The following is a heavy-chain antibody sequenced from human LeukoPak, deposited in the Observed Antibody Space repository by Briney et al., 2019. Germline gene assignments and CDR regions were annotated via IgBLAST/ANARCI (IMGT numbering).Heavy chain of an antibody. D-gene: IGHD1-26*01. CDR2: TYYRSKWYT. CDR3: ARDIGSSRPFDY. CDR1: GDSVSGNRAA. Sequence: SQTLSLTCAISGDSVSGNRAAWNWIRQSPSRGLEWLGRTYYRSKWYTDSAVSLKSRMTINPDTSKNQFSLQLNSVTPEDTAVYYCARDIGSSRPFDYWGQGTLVTVSS. J-gene: IGHJ4*02. V-gene: IGHV6-1*01.